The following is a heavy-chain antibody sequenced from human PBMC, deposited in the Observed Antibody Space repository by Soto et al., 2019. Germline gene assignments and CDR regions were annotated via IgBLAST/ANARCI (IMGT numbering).Heavy chain of an antibody. Sequence: RASVKVSCKASGGTFSSYAISWVRQAPGQGLEWMGGIIPIFGTANYAQKFQGRVTITADESTSTAYMELSSLRSEDTAVYYCARDSGYDYQWYFDYWGQGTLVTVSS. D-gene: IGHD5-12*01. CDR3: ARDSGYDYQWYFDY. V-gene: IGHV1-69*13. J-gene: IGHJ4*02. CDR1: GGTFSSYA. CDR2: IIPIFGTA.